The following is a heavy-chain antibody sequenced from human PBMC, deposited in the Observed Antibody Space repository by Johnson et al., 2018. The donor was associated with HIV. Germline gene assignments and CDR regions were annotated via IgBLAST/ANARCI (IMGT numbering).Heavy chain of an antibody. V-gene: IGHV3-30*02. Sequence: QVQLVESGGGVVQPGRSLRLSCVASGFTFSSYVMHWVRQAPGKGLEWVAFIRYDGSNKYYADSVKGRFTISRDNSKNTLYLQMNSLRAEDTAVYYCAKERGIVVVRDAVDIWGQGTMVTVSS. CDR3: AKERGIVVVRDAVDI. CDR2: IRYDGSNK. CDR1: GFTFSSYV. J-gene: IGHJ3*02. D-gene: IGHD3-22*01.